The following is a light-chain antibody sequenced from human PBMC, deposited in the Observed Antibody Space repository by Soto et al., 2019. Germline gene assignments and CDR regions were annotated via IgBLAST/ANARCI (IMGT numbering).Light chain of an antibody. CDR3: QQYTSYWT. J-gene: IGKJ1*01. Sequence: DIQITQSPSTLSASVGARVTMTCRASQSVSNWLAWYQQKPGKAPKLLIYDASTLEYGVPSRFSGSGSGTEFTLSISSLQPDDYATYYCQQYTSYWTFGQGTKVEIK. V-gene: IGKV1-5*01. CDR1: QSVSNW. CDR2: DAS.